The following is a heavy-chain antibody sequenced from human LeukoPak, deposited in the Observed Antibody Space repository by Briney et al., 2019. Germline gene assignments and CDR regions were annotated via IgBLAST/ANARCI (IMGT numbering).Heavy chain of an antibody. CDR3: ARGAPYYYGPAPPDY. V-gene: IGHV1-69*05. J-gene: IGHJ4*02. D-gene: IGHD3-10*01. CDR1: GGTFSSYA. Sequence: EASVKVSCKASGGTFSSYAISWVRQAPGQGLEWMGGIIPIFGTANYAQKFQGTVTFTRNTSISTVYMELSGLRSDDTAVYYCARGAPYYYGPAPPDYWGQGTLVTVSS. CDR2: IIPIFGTA.